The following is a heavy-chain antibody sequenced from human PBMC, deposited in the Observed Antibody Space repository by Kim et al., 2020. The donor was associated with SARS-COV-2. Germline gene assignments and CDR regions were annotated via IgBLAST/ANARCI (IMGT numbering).Heavy chain of an antibody. V-gene: IGHV3-9*01. D-gene: IGHD3-16*01. CDR2: ISWNSNTI. CDR1: GSSFQTYA. Sequence: GGSLRRSCTGSGSSFQTYAMHWVRQAPGKGLEWVSGISWNSNTIGYADSVRGRFTIFRDNAKNSLHLQMNSLRPEDTAVYYCAKDLGDYEDYYHYALDV. J-gene: IGHJ6*01. CDR3: AKDLGDYEDYYHYALDV.